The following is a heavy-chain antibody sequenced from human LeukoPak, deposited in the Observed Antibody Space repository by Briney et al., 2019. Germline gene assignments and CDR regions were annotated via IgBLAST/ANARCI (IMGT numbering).Heavy chain of an antibody. CDR2: IIPIFGTA. D-gene: IGHD3-10*01. Sequence: ASVKVSCKASGGTFSSYAISWVRQAPGQGLEWMGGIIPIFGTANYAQKFQGRVTITADESTSTAYTELSSLRSEDTAVYYCARQLEYYGRFDPWGQGTLVTVSS. CDR1: GGTFSSYA. J-gene: IGHJ5*02. CDR3: ARQLEYYGRFDP. V-gene: IGHV1-69*01.